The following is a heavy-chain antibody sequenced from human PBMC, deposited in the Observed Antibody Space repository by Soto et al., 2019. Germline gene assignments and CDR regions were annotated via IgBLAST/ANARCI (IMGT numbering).Heavy chain of an antibody. CDR1: GFTFSSYA. CDR2: ISGSGGST. CDR3: AKVSGSGSTLFDY. Sequence: PGGSLRLSCAASGFTFSSYAMSWVRQAPGKGLEWVSTISGSGGSTYYADSVKGRFTISRDNSKNTLYLQMNSLRAEDTAVYYCAKVSGSGSTLFDYWGQGTLVTVSS. J-gene: IGHJ4*02. V-gene: IGHV3-23*01. D-gene: IGHD3-10*01.